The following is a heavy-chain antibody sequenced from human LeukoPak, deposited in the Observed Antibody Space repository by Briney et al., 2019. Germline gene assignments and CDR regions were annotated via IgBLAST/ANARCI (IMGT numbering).Heavy chain of an antibody. Sequence: GGSLRLSCAASGFAFGNYDMSWVRQAPGKGLEWVSVISASGGSTYYADSVNGRFTISRDNSKNTLYLQVNSLRAEDTAVYYCAKVPTSSGYYAYFDYWGQGTLVTVSS. CDR1: GFAFGNYD. J-gene: IGHJ4*02. CDR3: AKVPTSSGYYAYFDY. CDR2: ISASGGST. V-gene: IGHV3-23*01. D-gene: IGHD3-22*01.